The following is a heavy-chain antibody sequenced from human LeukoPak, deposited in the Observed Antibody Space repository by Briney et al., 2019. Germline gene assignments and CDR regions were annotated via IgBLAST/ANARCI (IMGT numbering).Heavy chain of an antibody. V-gene: IGHV3-43*02. D-gene: IGHD5-24*01. CDR3: AKDMGDGYNSFDY. CDR1: GFTFDDYA. J-gene: IGHJ4*02. CDR2: ISGDGGST. Sequence: GGSLRLSCAASGFTFDDYAMHWVRQAPGKGLEWVSLISGDGGSTYYADSVKGRFTISRDNSKNSLYLQMNSLRTEDPALYYCAKDMGDGYNSFDYWGQGTLVTVSS.